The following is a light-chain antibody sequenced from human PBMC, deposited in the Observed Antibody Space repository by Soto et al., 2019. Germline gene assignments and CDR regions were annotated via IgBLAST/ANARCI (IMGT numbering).Light chain of an antibody. CDR3: GSYTSATTWV. CDR1: SSDIGRYNY. V-gene: IGLV2-14*03. Sequence: QSALTQPASVSGSPGQSITISCTGTSSDIGRYNYVSWYQQLPGKAPKLIIYKVSNRSSGVSDRFSGSKSGNTASLTISGLHTEDEADYSCGSYTSATTWVFGGGTQLTVL. J-gene: IGLJ3*02. CDR2: KVS.